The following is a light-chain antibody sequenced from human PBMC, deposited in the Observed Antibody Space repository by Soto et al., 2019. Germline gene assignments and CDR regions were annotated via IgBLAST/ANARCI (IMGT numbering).Light chain of an antibody. CDR1: QSVSSSY. J-gene: IGKJ1*01. Sequence: EIVSTQSPGTLSLSPGERATLSCRASQSVSSSYLAWYQQKPGQAPRLLIYGASSRATGIPDRFGGSGSGTDFTLTISRLEPEDFAVYYCQQYGSSPPWTFGQGTKWIS. CDR2: GAS. V-gene: IGKV3-20*01. CDR3: QQYGSSPPWT.